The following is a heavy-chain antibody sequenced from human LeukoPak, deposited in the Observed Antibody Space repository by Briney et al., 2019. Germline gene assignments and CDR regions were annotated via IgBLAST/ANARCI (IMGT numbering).Heavy chain of an antibody. CDR2: ISFSGSYI. D-gene: IGHD3/OR15-3a*01. CDR3: ARGTGTGWRFDF. J-gene: IGHJ4*02. Sequence: GGSLRLSCAASGFTFTTYGFNWVRQAPGKGLEWVSSISFSGSYIYYADSVKGRFTISRDNAKNSVYLQMNSLRDDDTTVYYCARGTGTGWRFDFWGQGTLVTVSS. V-gene: IGHV3-21*01. CDR1: GFTFTTYG.